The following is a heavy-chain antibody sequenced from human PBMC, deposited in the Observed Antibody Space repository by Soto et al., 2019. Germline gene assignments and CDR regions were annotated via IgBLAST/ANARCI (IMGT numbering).Heavy chain of an antibody. V-gene: IGHV3-7*01. D-gene: IGHD3-3*01. Sequence: PGGSLRLSCAASGFTFSSYWMSWVRQAPGKGLEWVANIKQDGSEKYYVDSVKGRFTISRDNAKNSLYLQMNSLRAEDTAVYYCARVRWVTEEPRQITIFGVVIPKGYYYYYMDVWGKGTTVTVSS. CDR1: GFTFSSYW. CDR2: IKQDGSEK. J-gene: IGHJ6*03. CDR3: ARVRWVTEEPRQITIFGVVIPKGYYYYYMDV.